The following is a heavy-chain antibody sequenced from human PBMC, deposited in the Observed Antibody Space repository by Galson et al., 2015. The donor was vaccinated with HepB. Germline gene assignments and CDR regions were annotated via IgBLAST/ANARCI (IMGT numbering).Heavy chain of an antibody. CDR3: ARAYCSSTSCPNRHYYYMDV. V-gene: IGHV3-33*01. J-gene: IGHJ6*03. D-gene: IGHD2-2*01. CDR1: GFTFSSYG. CDR2: IWYDGSNK. Sequence: SLRLSCAASGFTFSSYGMHWVRQAPGKGLEWVAVIWYDGSNKYYADSVKGRFTISRDNSKNTLYLQMNSLRAEDTAVYYCARAYCSSTSCPNRHYYYMDVWGKGTTVTVSS.